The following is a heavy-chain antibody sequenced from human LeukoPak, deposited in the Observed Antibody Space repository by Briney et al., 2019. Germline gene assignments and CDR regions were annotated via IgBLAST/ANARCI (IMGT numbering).Heavy chain of an antibody. CDR1: GFTFSSYS. CDR2: ISSSSSYI. D-gene: IGHD4-17*01. J-gene: IGHJ4*02. CDR3: ARDRSTATEGYFDY. V-gene: IGHV3-21*01. Sequence: GGSLRLSCAASGFTFSSYSMNWVRQAPGKGLEWVSSISSSSSYIYYADSMKGRFTISRDNAKNSLYLQMNSLRAEDTAVYYCARDRSTATEGYFDYWGQGTLVTVSS.